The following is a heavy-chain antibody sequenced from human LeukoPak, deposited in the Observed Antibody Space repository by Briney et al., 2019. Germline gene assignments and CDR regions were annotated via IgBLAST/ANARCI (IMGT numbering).Heavy chain of an antibody. CDR3: ARGGSADPYNWFDP. CDR2: IYYSGST. J-gene: IGHJ5*02. CDR1: GGSISSYY. Sequence: PSETLSLTRTVSGGSISSYYWSWIRQPPGKGLEWIGYIYYSGSTNYTPSLKSRVTLSVDTSKNQFSPKLSSVTAADRAVYYCARGGSADPYNWFDPWGQGTLVTVYS. V-gene: IGHV4-59*01. D-gene: IGHD6-19*01.